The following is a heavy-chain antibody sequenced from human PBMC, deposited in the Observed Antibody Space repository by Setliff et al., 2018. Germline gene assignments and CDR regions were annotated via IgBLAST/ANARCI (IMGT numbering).Heavy chain of an antibody. D-gene: IGHD3-10*01. CDR3: FGAGTCSY. CDR2: INPHASEK. Sequence: GGSLRLSCTASGFSYSNCWVSWVRQAPGKGLEWLASINPHASEKYYADSVKGRFTISRDNAENSLSLQMNNLRTEDTAVYYCFGAGTCSYWGQGTLVTVSS. V-gene: IGHV3-7*01. J-gene: IGHJ4*02. CDR1: GFSYSNCW.